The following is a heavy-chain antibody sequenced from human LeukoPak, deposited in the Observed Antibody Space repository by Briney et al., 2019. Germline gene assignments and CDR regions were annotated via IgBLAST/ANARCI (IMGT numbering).Heavy chain of an antibody. V-gene: IGHV4-59*01. CDR3: ARDRAAGSDWLDP. CDR2: LYYTGST. J-gene: IGHJ5*02. Sequence: PSETLSLICTVSGGSITNYYWSWIRQPPGKGLEWIGYLYYTGSTNYNPSLKSRVTISADMSKNQFSLKLSSVTAADTAVYYCARDRAAGSDWLDPWGQGTLVTVSS. CDR1: GGSITNYY. D-gene: IGHD6-19*01.